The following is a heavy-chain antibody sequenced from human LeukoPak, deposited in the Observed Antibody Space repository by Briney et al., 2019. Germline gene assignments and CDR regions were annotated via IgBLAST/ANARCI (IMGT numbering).Heavy chain of an antibody. CDR2: IRYDGSNR. Sequence: GGSLRLSCAASGFTFSSYGMHWVRQAPGKGLEWVAFIRYDGSNRYYADSVKGRFTISRDNSKNTLYLRMNSLRAEDTAVYYCAKDERYSYGLGGYWGQGTLVTVSS. D-gene: IGHD5-18*01. J-gene: IGHJ4*02. CDR3: AKDERYSYGLGGY. V-gene: IGHV3-30*02. CDR1: GFTFSSYG.